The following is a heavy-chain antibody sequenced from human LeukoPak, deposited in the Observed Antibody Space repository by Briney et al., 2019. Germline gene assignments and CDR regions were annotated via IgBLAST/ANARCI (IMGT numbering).Heavy chain of an antibody. V-gene: IGHV1-69*04. CDR1: GGTFSSYA. Sequence: GASVKVSCKASGGTFSSYAISWVRQAPGQGLEWMGRIIPILGIANYAQKFQGRVTITADKSTSTAYMELSSLRSEDTAVYYCVWGLVVVVPAAMKYYFDYWGQGTLVTVSS. J-gene: IGHJ4*02. CDR2: IIPILGIA. D-gene: IGHD2-2*01. CDR3: VWGLVVVVPAAMKYYFDY.